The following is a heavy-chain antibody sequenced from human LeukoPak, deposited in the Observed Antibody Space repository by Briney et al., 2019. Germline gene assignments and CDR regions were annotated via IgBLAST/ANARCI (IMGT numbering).Heavy chain of an antibody. V-gene: IGHV5-51*01. D-gene: IGHD1-26*01. J-gene: IGHJ3*02. Sequence: GESLKISCKGSGYSFTSYWIGWVRQMPGKGLEWMGIIYPDDSDTRYSPSFQGQVTISADKAISTAYQQWSRLKASDPAMYFCARLAGRGGLDAFDIWGQGTMVIVSA. CDR1: GYSFTSYW. CDR2: IYPDDSDT. CDR3: ARLAGRGGLDAFDI.